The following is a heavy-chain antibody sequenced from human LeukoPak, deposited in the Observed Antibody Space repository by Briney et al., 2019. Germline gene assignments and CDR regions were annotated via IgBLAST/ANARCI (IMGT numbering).Heavy chain of an antibody. CDR1: GFTFSSYA. J-gene: IGHJ6*02. D-gene: IGHD6-19*01. V-gene: IGHV3-64D*09. CDR3: ARETIAVAFYYYGMDV. CDR2: ISSNGGST. Sequence: PGGSLRLSCSASGFTFSSYAMHWVRQAPGKGLEYVSAISSNGGSTYYADSVKGRFTISRDNSKNTLYLQMSSLRAEDTAVYYCARETIAVAFYYYGMDVWGQGTTVTVSS.